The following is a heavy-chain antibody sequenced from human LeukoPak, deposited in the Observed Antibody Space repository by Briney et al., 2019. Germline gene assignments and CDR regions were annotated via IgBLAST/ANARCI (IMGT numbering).Heavy chain of an antibody. Sequence: ASVRVSFTPSVYTFTNYDINWVRQATGQGREWRGWMNPNSGNTGYAQKFQGRVTMTRNTSISTAYMELSSLRSDDTAVYYCARGSYDFWSGYLAYYYYYYMHVWGKGTTVTVSS. CDR1: VYTFTNYD. V-gene: IGHV1-8*01. J-gene: IGHJ6*03. CDR3: ARGSYDFWSGYLAYYYYYYMHV. CDR2: MNPNSGNT. D-gene: IGHD3-3*01.